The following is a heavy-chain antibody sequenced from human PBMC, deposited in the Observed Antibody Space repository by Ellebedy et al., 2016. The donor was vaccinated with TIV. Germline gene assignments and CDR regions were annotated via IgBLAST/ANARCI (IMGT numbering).Heavy chain of an antibody. CDR3: ARGSVEMATSG. Sequence: AASVKVSCKASGDSFSSYAINWARQAPGQGLEWMGRIIPILETPDYAQKFQGRVTITADKSTSTAYMELSRLTSEDTAVYYCARGSVEMATSGWGQGTLVTVSS. CDR2: IIPILETP. J-gene: IGHJ4*02. V-gene: IGHV1-69*04. D-gene: IGHD5-24*01. CDR1: GDSFSSYA.